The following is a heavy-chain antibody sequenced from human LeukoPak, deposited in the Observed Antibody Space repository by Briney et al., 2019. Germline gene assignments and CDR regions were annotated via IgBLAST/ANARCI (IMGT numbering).Heavy chain of an antibody. CDR1: GFALSTSGVG. J-gene: IGHJ5*02. D-gene: IGHD3-10*01. V-gene: IGHV2-5*02. Sequence: SGPTLVKPTQTLTLTCTFSGFALSTSGVGVGWIRHPPGKALEWLALPYWDDDKRYSPSLKSRLTITKDTSKNQVVLTMTNMDPVDTATYYCAHTERLSLWFWELLSSNWFDPWGQGTLVTVSS. CDR3: AHTERLSLWFWELLSSNWFDP. CDR2: PYWDDDK.